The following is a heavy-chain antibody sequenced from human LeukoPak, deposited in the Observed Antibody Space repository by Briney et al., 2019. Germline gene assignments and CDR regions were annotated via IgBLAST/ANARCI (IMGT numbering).Heavy chain of an antibody. CDR1: GFTFGDYY. J-gene: IGHJ4*02. Sequence: GWSLRLSCTVSGFTFGDYYMIWFRQAPGRGLEWISWITSSGTTTDYADSVKGRFTVSRDNAKNSLYLQMNSLRADDTAVYYCARDPDYGDPYWGQGTLVTVSS. D-gene: IGHD4-17*01. CDR3: ARDPDYGDPY. CDR2: ITSSGTTT. V-gene: IGHV3-11*01.